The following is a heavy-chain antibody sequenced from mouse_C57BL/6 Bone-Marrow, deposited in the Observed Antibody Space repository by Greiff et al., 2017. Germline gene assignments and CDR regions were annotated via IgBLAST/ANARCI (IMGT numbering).Heavy chain of an antibody. Sequence: EVQLQQSGAELVRPGASVKLSCTASGFNIKDDYMHWVKQRPEQGLEWIGWIDPENGDTEYASKFQGKATIPADTSSNTAYLQLSSLTSEDTAVYYCTTAMVTGGGQGTLVTVSA. CDR1: GFNIKDDY. D-gene: IGHD2-2*01. CDR3: TTAMVTG. J-gene: IGHJ3*01. CDR2: IDPENGDT. V-gene: IGHV14-4*01.